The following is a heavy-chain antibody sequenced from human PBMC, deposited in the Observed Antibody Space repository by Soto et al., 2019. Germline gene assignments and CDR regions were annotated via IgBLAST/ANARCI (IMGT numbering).Heavy chain of an antibody. CDR3: TTDLLVAYTPLYYYYGMDV. Sequence: EVQLVESGGGLVKPGGSLRLSCAASGFTFSNAWMSWVRQAPGKGLEWVGRIKSKTDGGTTDYAAPVKGRFTISRDDSKNTLYLQMNSLKTEDTTVYYWTTDLLVAYTPLYYYYGMDVWGQGTTVTVSS. V-gene: IGHV3-15*01. D-gene: IGHD2-2*02. CDR1: GFTFSNAW. CDR2: IKSKTDGGTT. J-gene: IGHJ6*02.